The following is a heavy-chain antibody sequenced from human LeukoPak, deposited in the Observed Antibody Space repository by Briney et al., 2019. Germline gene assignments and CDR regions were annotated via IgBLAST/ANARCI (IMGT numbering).Heavy chain of an antibody. CDR2: IYYSGST. D-gene: IGHD1-14*01. CDR1: GGSISSSSYY. CDR3: ARFSVSQSWFAP. V-gene: IGHV4-39*07. J-gene: IGHJ5*02. Sequence: PSETLSLTCTVYGGSISSSSYYWGWIRQPPGKGLEWIGSIYYSGSTYYNPSLKSRVTISVDTSKNQFSLKLSSVTAADTAVYYCARFSVSQSWFAPWGQGTLVTVSS.